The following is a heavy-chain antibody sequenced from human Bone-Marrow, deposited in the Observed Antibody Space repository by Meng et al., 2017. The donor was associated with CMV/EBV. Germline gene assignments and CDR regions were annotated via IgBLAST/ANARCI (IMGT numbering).Heavy chain of an antibody. J-gene: IGHJ6*02. D-gene: IGHD6-6*01. CDR2: INPSGGST. Sequence: ASVKVSCKASGYTFTSYYMHWVRQAPGQGLEWMGIINPSGGSTSYAQKFQGRVTMTRDTSTSTVYMELSSLRSEDTAVYYCAREYSSSLYYYYYGMDVWGQGTTVTVSS. CDR3: AREYSSSLYYYYYGMDV. V-gene: IGHV1-46*01. CDR1: GYTFTSYY.